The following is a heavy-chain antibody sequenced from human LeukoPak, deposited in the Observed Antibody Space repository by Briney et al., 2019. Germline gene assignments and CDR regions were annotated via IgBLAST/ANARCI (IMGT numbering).Heavy chain of an antibody. CDR3: AGDSGGWFDP. D-gene: IGHD2-15*01. CDR1: GFTFRNYG. J-gene: IGHJ5*02. CDR2: IWYDGSNK. V-gene: IGHV3-33*01. Sequence: GRSLRLSCAASGFTFRNYGMHWVRQAPGKGLEWVAVIWYDGSNKYYADSVKGRFTISRDNSKNTVYLQMNSLRVEDTAVYYCAGDSGGWFDPWGQGTLVIVSS.